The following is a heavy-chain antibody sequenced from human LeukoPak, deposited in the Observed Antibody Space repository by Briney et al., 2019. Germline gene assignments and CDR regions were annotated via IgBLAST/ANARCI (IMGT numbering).Heavy chain of an antibody. CDR2: IRSKGFGGTT. V-gene: IGHV3-49*04. J-gene: IGHJ4*02. CDR3: TRPRGGSGGEPFDY. CDR1: GFTFGDYG. Sequence: GGSLRLSCTGSGFTFGDYGMTWVRQAPGKGLEWVGFIRSKGFGGTTEYAASVEGRFTISREDSKGSAYLQMNSLKTDDTAVYYCTRPRGGSGGEPFDYWGQGTLVTVSS. D-gene: IGHD6-19*01.